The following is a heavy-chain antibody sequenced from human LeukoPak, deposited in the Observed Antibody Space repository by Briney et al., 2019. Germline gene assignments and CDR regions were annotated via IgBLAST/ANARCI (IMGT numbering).Heavy chain of an antibody. Sequence: GASVKVSFKASGYTFTSYGISWVRQAPGQGLEWMGWISAYNGNTNYAQKLQGRVTMTTDTSTSTAYMELRSLRSDDTAVYYCARDTVYGWGSHEVDYWGQGTLVTVSS. V-gene: IGHV1-18*01. CDR3: ARDTVYGWGSHEVDY. J-gene: IGHJ4*02. CDR2: ISAYNGNT. D-gene: IGHD3-10*01. CDR1: GYTFTSYG.